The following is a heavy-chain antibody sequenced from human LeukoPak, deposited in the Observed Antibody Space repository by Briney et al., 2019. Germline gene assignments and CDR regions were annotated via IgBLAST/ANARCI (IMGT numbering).Heavy chain of an antibody. J-gene: IGHJ4*02. V-gene: IGHV2-70*17. CDR3: ARTRTSSAFDY. CDR2: IDWNDDK. CDR1: RVSLSTRGRY. D-gene: IGHD6-25*01. Sequence: SGDTLVHPTQTLTLTRTFSRVSLSTRGRYVSWIHQPPGTSLEWLARIDWNDDKFYRTSLKTRLTISKDTSKNQVVLTMTNMDPVDTATYYCARTRTSSAFDYWGQGTLVTVSS.